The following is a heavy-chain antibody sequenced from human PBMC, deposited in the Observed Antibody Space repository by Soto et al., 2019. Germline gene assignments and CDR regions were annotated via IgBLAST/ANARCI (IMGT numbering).Heavy chain of an antibody. CDR2: ISAAGDT. CDR3: ARTERDFSSLDV. Sequence: EVQLVESGGGLVQPGGSLRLSCAASGFTFRNYDMHWVRQGTGKGLEWVSGISAAGDTDYAEYVEGRFTISRENAQNSFFLQMNSLRVGDTALYYCARTERDFSSLDVWGQGTTVIVSS. J-gene: IGHJ6*02. CDR1: GFTFRNYD. V-gene: IGHV3-13*01.